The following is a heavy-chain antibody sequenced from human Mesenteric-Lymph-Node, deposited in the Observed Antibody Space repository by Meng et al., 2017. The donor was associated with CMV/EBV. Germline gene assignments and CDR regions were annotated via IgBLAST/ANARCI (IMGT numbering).Heavy chain of an antibody. V-gene: IGHV1-46*01. Sequence: ASVKVSCKASGYTFTNNYVHWVRQAPGQGLEWMGIINPSSGATVYAQRFQGRVTMTRDTSTGTVYIEVSSLRSEDTAVYYCARVPQQLVRGYFDYWGQGTLVTVSS. D-gene: IGHD6-13*01. CDR2: INPSSGAT. CDR1: GYTFTNNY. J-gene: IGHJ4*02. CDR3: ARVPQQLVRGYFDY.